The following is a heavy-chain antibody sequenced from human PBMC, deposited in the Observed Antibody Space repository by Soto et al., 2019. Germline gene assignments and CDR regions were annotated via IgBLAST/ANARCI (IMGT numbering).Heavy chain of an antibody. D-gene: IGHD4-17*01. V-gene: IGHV3-21*01. CDR1: GFTFSSYS. Sequence: PGGSLRLSCAASGFTFSSYSMNWVRQAPGKGLEWVSSISSSSSYIYYADSVKGRFTISRDNAKNSLYLQMNSLRAENTAGYYCARGKGGYGDFPFGYWGQGTLGTVSS. CDR3: ARGKGGYGDFPFGY. J-gene: IGHJ4*02. CDR2: ISSSSSYI.